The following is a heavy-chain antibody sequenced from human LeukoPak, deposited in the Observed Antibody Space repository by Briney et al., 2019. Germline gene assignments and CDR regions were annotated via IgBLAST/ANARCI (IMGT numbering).Heavy chain of an antibody. CDR1: GGSISSYY. CDR3: ARDSRIAAAFDY. J-gene: IGHJ4*02. V-gene: IGHV4-4*07. CDR2: IYTSGST. Sequence: PSETLSLTCTVPGGSISSYYWSWIRQPAGKGLEWIGRIYTSGSTNYNPSLKSRVTMSVDTSKNQFSLKLSSVTAADTSVYYCARDSRIAAAFDYWGQGTLVTVSS. D-gene: IGHD6-13*01.